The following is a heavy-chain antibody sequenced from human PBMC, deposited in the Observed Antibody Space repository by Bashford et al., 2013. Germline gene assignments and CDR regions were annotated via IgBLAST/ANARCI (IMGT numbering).Heavy chain of an antibody. J-gene: IGHJ6*03. CDR2: INPNSGDT. D-gene: IGHD2-2*01. CDR3: ARALGTISSRMYFYYMDV. V-gene: IGHV1-2*04. CDR1: GYTFSGYY. Sequence: ASVKVSCKASGYTFSGYYMHWVRQAPGQGLEWMGWINPNSGDTNFAQKFQGWVTMTRDTSISTAYMELSRLKSDDTAVYYCARALGTISSRMYFYYMDVWGKGPRSPSP.